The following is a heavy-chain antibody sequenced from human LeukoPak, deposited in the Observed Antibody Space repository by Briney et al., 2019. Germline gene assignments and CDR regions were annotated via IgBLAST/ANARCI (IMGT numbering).Heavy chain of an antibody. J-gene: IGHJ5*02. CDR2: IFHSGSA. CDR3: ARDPRWLTPDCTSTSCYENYFDP. CDR1: GYSISSGYQ. Sequence: SETPSLTCSVSGYSISSGYQWAWIRQSPGKGLEWIGSIFHSGSAHYNPSLKSRVTISVDTSRNQFSLKLNSVSATDTAVYHCARDPRWLTPDCTSTSCYENYFDPWGQGTLVTVSS. D-gene: IGHD2-2*01. V-gene: IGHV4-38-2*02.